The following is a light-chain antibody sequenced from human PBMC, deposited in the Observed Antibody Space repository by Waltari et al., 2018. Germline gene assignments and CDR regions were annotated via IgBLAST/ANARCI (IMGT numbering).Light chain of an antibody. J-gene: IGLJ2*01. Sequence: QSALTQPPSASGSPGQSVTISCTGTSSDVGAYNYVSRYQQHPGKAPKLMISGVSKRPSGVPDRFSGSKSGNTASLTVSGLQSEDEADYYCSSYGGSNTVVFGGGTKLTVL. CDR3: SSYGGSNTVV. CDR2: GVS. V-gene: IGLV2-8*01. CDR1: SSDVGAYNY.